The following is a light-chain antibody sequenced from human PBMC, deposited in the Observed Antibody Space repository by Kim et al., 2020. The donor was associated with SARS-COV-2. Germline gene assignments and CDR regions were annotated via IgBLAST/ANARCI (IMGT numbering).Light chain of an antibody. J-gene: IGLJ2*01. CDR1: SGDVGGYDY. V-gene: IGLV2-14*03. Sequence: QSALTQPASVSGSPGQLITISCTGTSGDVGGYDYGSWYQQYPGKAPNLMIYDVTKRPSGVSYRFSGSKSGNTASLTISGLQAEDEAGYYCGSFTGSGTLVFGGGTQLTVL. CDR3: GSFTGSGTLV. CDR2: DVT.